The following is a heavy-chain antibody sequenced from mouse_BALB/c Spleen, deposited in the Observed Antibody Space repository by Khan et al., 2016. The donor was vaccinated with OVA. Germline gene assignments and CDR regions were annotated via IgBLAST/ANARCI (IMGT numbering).Heavy chain of an antibody. CDR3: ASGDFLLRLRGMDY. Sequence: QVQLKQSGPEVVRPGVSVKISCKGSGDTFSDYAMHWVKQSPAKSLEWIGVVNIYNGNTNYNQKFKGKATMTVDKSSSTAYMELARLTSEDSAIXYGASGDFLLRLRGMDYWGQGTSVTVSS. J-gene: IGHJ4*01. D-gene: IGHD2-4*01. CDR1: GDTFSDYA. CDR2: VNIYNGNT. V-gene: IGHV1S137*01.